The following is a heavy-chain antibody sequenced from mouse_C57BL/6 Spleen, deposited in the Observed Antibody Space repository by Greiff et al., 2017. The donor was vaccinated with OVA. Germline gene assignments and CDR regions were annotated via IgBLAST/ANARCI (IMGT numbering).Heavy chain of an antibody. CDR3: ARLWDYDKGGFDY. CDR2: IDPSDSYT. J-gene: IGHJ2*01. V-gene: IGHV1-50*01. CDR1: GYTFTSYW. Sequence: QVQLQQPGAELVKPGASVKLSCKASGYTFTSYWMQWVKQRPGQGLEWIGEIDPSDSYTNYNQKFKGKATLTVDTSSSTAYMQLSSRTSEDSAVYDCARLWDYDKGGFDYWGQGTTLTVSS. D-gene: IGHD2-4*01.